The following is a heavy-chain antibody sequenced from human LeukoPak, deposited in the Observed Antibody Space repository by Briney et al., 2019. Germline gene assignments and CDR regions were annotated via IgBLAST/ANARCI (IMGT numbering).Heavy chain of an antibody. V-gene: IGHV4-59*01. J-gene: IGHJ4*02. CDR3: ARDPPELCSGGSCYSN. CDR2: IYYSGST. D-gene: IGHD2-15*01. Sequence: PSETLSLTCTVSGGSISSYYWSWIRQPPGKGLEWIGYIYYSGSTNYNPSLKSRVTISVDTPKNQFSLKLSSVTAADTAVYYCARDPPELCSGGSCYSNWGQGTLVTVSS. CDR1: GGSISSYY.